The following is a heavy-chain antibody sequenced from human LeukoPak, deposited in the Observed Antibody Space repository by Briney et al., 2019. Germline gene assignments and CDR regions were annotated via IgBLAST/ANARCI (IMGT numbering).Heavy chain of an antibody. CDR2: IKQDGSKK. V-gene: IGHV3-7*04. J-gene: IGHJ4*02. CDR3: TRVGYIDEGIDY. CDR1: GFPFSSYW. D-gene: IGHD5-24*01. Sequence: GGSLRLSCVASGFPFSSYWMTWVRQTPGKGLEWVANIKQDGSKKSYVDSVKGRFTISRDNAKNSLYLQMNSLRAEDTAIYYCTRVGYIDEGIDYWGQGTLVTVSS.